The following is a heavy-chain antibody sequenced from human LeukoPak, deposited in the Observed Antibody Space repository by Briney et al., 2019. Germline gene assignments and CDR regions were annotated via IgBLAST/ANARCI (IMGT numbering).Heavy chain of an antibody. J-gene: IGHJ4*02. D-gene: IGHD4-17*01. CDR2: IYHSGST. Sequence: PSETLSLTCTVSGYSISSGYYWGWIRQPPGKGLEWIGSIYHSGSTYYNPSLKSRVTISVDTSKNQFSLKLSSVTAADTAVYYCARFTVLQGAYWGQGTLVTVSS. CDR3: ARFTVLQGAY. CDR1: GYSISSGYY. V-gene: IGHV4-38-2*02.